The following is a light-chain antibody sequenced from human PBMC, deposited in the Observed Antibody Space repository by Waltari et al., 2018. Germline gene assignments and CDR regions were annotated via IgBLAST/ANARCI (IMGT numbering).Light chain of an antibody. V-gene: IGLV1-51*01. CDR3: GSWDLSLNAYV. J-gene: IGLJ1*01. Sequence: QSVLTQPPSVSAAPGQKVTVSCAGGSSNIGRNYVSWYQQPPGTAPKLLIYDNDNRPPGIPDRFPGSKSGTSATLGITGLQTGDEADYYCGSWDLSLNAYVFGTGTQVTVL. CDR1: SSNIGRNY. CDR2: DND.